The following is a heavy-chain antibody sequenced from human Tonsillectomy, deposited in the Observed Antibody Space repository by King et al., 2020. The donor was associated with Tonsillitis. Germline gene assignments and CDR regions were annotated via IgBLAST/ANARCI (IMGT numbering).Heavy chain of an antibody. D-gene: IGHD6-19*01. Sequence: QLQESGPGLVKPSETLSLTCTVSGVSISSSSYYWGWIRQPPGKGLEWIGSIYYSRTTYYNPSLKSRVTISVDTSKNQFSLKLSSVTAADTAVYYCARGRAEAPGYFDYWGQGTLVTVSS. CDR2: IYYSRTT. CDR3: ARGRAEAPGYFDY. J-gene: IGHJ4*02. CDR1: GVSISSSSYY. V-gene: IGHV4-39*01.